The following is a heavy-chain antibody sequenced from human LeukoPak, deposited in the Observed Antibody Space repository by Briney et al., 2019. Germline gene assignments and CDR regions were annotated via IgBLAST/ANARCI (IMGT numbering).Heavy chain of an antibody. V-gene: IGHV3-21*01. J-gene: IGHJ4*02. CDR1: GFTFSSYS. CDR3: ARDPGAYSRSPIDS. D-gene: IGHD6-6*01. CDR2: ISSSSSYI. Sequence: GSLRLSCAASGFTFSSYSMHWVRQAPGKGLEWVSSISSSSSYIYYADSVKGRFTISRGNAKNSLYLQMNSLRAEDTAVYYCARDPGAYSRSPIDSWGQGTLVTVSS.